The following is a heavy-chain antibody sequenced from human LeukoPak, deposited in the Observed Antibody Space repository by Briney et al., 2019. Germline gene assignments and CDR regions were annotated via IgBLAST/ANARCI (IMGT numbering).Heavy chain of an antibody. Sequence: ASVKVSCKASGYTFTSYDINWVRQATGQGLEWMGWMNPNSGNTGYAQKFQGRVTITRNTSISTAYMELSSLRAEDTAVYYCAKLYCSGDCYGPTSRGASLDWFDSWGQGTLVTVSS. D-gene: IGHD2-21*02. CDR1: GYTFTSYD. CDR2: MNPNSGNT. V-gene: IGHV1-8*03. J-gene: IGHJ5*01. CDR3: AKLYCSGDCYGPTSRGASLDWFDS.